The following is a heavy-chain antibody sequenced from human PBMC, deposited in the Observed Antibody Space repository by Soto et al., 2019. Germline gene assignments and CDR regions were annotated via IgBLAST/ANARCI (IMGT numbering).Heavy chain of an antibody. D-gene: IGHD5-12*01. J-gene: IGHJ4*01. CDR1: GFTFSSYA. Sequence: EVQLLESGGGLVQPGGSLRLSCAASGFTFSSYAMSWVRQAPGKGLEWVSAIIGSGGSTYYADSVKGRFTISRDNSKNTLYLQMNSLRAEDTAVYYCAKGLNRGYDGSYYFGYWGHGTLVTVGS. CDR3: AKGLNRGYDGSYYFGY. CDR2: IIGSGGST. V-gene: IGHV3-23*01.